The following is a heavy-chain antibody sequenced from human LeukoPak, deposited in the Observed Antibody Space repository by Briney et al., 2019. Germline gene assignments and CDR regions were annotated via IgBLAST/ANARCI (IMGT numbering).Heavy chain of an antibody. V-gene: IGHV4-59*01. D-gene: IGHD5-18*01. Sequence: SETLSLTCTVPGGSISSYYWSWIRQPPGKGLEWIGYIYYSGSTNYNPSLKSRVTISVDTSKNQFSLKLSSVTAADTAVYYCARAESGYSYGPDAFDIWGQGTMVTVSS. CDR3: ARAESGYSYGPDAFDI. CDR2: IYYSGST. CDR1: GGSISSYY. J-gene: IGHJ3*02.